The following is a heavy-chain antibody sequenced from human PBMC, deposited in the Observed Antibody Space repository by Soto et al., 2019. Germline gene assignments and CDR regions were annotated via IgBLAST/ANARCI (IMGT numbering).Heavy chain of an antibody. J-gene: IGHJ6*02. V-gene: IGHV1-8*01. CDR1: GYTFTSYD. Sequence: GASVKVSCKASGYTFTSYDINWVRQATGQGLEWMGWMNPNSGNTGYAQKFQGRVTMTRNTYISTAYKELSSLRSKDTAEYYYAFFFFFFFSASAGYHYYGMDFWGQGTTVTVSS. CDR3: AFFFFFFFSASAGYHYYGMDF. CDR2: MNPNSGNT. D-gene: IGHD3-3*01.